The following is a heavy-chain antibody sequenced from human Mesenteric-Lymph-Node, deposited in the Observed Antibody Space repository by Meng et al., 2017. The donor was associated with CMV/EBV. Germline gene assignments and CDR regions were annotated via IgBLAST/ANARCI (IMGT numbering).Heavy chain of an antibody. Sequence: QVQLQQWGAGLLQPSEPLSLTCAVYGGSFSGYYWSWIRQPPGKGLEWIGEINHSGVPNYNPSLKSRVTISLDRSKNQFSLKLSSVTAEDTAVYYCARGSDIPVNNYWGQGPLVTVSS. CDR2: INHSGVP. J-gene: IGHJ4*02. CDR3: ARGSDIPVNNY. V-gene: IGHV4-34*01. D-gene: IGHD2-15*01. CDR1: GGSFSGYY.